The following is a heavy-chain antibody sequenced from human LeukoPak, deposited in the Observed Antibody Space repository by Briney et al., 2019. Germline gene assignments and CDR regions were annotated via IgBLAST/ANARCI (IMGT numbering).Heavy chain of an antibody. CDR2: IYYSEIT. CDR3: ARRDPGDYDAFDI. V-gene: IGHV4-39*01. Sequence: SETLSLTCTVSGGSISSSSYYWGWIRQPPGKGLEWIGSIYYSEITYYNPSLKSRVTISVDTSKNQFSLKLSPVTAADTTLYFCARRDPGDYDAFDIWGRGTIVTVSS. J-gene: IGHJ3*02. D-gene: IGHD4-17*01. CDR1: GGSISSSSYY.